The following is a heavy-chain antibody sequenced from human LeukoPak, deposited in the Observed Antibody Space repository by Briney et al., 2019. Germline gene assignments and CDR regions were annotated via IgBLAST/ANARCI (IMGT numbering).Heavy chain of an antibody. CDR3: ARDRWKGFDY. D-gene: IGHD1-1*01. CDR1: GFTFSIYW. J-gene: IGHJ4*02. CDR2: IKEDGSEK. Sequence: PGGSLRLSCAASGFTFSIYWMSWVRQAPGKGLEWVANIKEDGSEKYYVDSVKGRFTISRDNAKNSLYLQMNRLRVEDTAVYYCARDRWKGFDYWGQGTLVTVSS. V-gene: IGHV3-7*01.